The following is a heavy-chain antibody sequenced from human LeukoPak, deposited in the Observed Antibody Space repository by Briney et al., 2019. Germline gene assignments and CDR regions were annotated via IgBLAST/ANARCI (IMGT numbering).Heavy chain of an antibody. Sequence: GGSLRLSCAASGFTFSSYEMNWVRQAPGKGLEWVSYISSSGSTIYYADSVKGRFTISRDNAKNSLYLQMNSLRAEDTAVYYCARGIWGTTTYYFDYWGQGTLVTVSS. CDR3: ARGIWGTTTYYFDY. J-gene: IGHJ4*02. CDR2: ISSSGSTI. V-gene: IGHV3-48*03. CDR1: GFTFSSYE. D-gene: IGHD1-14*01.